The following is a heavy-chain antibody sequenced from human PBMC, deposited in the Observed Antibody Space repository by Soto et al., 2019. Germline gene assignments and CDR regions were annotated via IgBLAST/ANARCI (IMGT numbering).Heavy chain of an antibody. CDR3: ARDRPQTGGNGVFDY. CDR2: ISYDGSNK. V-gene: IGHV3-30-3*01. D-gene: IGHD2-15*01. J-gene: IGHJ4*02. Sequence: GGSLRLSCAASGFTFSSYAMHWVRQAPGKGLEWVAVISYDGSNKYYADSVKGRFTISRDNSKNTLYLQMNSLRAEDTAVYYCARDRPQTGGNGVFDYWGQGTLVTVSS. CDR1: GFTFSSYA.